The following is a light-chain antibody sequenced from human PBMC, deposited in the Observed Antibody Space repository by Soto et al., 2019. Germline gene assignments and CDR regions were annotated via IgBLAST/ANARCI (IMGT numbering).Light chain of an antibody. V-gene: IGLV2-18*03. J-gene: IGLJ1*01. CDR3: SSYTSSSTYV. CDR1: SSDVGSYNR. Sequence: QSALTQPPSVSGSPGQSVAISCTGTSSDVGSYNRVSWYQQPPGTAPKLLIYEVSDRPSGVPDRFSGSKSGNTASLTTSGLQAEDEADYYCSSYTSSSTYVFGTGTKLTVL. CDR2: EVS.